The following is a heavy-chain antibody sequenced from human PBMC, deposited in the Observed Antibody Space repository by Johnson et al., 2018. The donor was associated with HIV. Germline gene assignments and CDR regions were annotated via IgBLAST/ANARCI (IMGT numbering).Heavy chain of an antibody. V-gene: IGHV3-30*19. Sequence: QVQLVESGGGVVQPGGSLRLSCATVGFTFSYYGMHWVRQAPGKGLEWVAVISYDGSNKYYADSVKGRFSISRDNPKNTLSLQMNSLRVEDTAVYYCAREARIVVVEPSDAFDIWGQGTMVTVSS. CDR3: AREARIVVVEPSDAFDI. D-gene: IGHD3-22*01. J-gene: IGHJ3*02. CDR1: GFTFSYYG. CDR2: ISYDGSNK.